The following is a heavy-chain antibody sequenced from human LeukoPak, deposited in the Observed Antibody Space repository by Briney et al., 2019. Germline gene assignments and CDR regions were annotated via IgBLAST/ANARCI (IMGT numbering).Heavy chain of an antibody. CDR2: NSGSGGST. Sequence: GGSLRLTCAASGFTFSSYAMSWARQAPGKVLEWGSANSGSGGSTYYADSVKCRFTISRDNSKNTLYLQMNSLRAEDTAVYYCAKVQRAATLVHWGQGTLVTVSS. D-gene: IGHD2-15*01. CDR3: AKVQRAATLVH. CDR1: GFTFSSYA. J-gene: IGHJ4*02. V-gene: IGHV3-23*01.